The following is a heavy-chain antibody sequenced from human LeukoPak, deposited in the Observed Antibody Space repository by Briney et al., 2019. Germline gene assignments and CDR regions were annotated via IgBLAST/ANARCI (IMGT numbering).Heavy chain of an antibody. CDR3: ARAPPYTKYFDY. D-gene: IGHD1-1*01. CDR1: GFTFSNYA. V-gene: IGHV3-23*01. J-gene: IGHJ4*02. CDR2: ISDSGDFT. Sequence: GGSLRLSCAGSGFTFSNYALSWVRQAPGQGLEWVSTISDSGDFTFYADAVKGRFTISRDNSKNTLYQQMYSLRAEDTAIYYCARAPPYTKYFDYWGRGTLLTVSS.